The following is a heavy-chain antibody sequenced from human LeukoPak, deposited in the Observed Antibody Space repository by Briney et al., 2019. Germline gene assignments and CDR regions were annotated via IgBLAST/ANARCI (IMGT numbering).Heavy chain of an antibody. CDR3: ARDNSYAFDY. D-gene: IGHD3-16*01. CDR1: GFTFSNYN. CDR2: ISTSSSTI. Sequence: GGPLRLSCAASGFTFSNYNMHWVRQAPGKGLEWISYISTSSSTIYYTDSVRGRFTISRDNAKNSLYLQMNSLRDEDTAVYYCARDNSYAFDYWGQGTLVTGSS. V-gene: IGHV3-48*02. J-gene: IGHJ4*02.